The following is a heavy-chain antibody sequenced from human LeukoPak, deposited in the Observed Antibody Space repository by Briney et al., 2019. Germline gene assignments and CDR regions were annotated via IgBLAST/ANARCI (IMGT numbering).Heavy chain of an antibody. V-gene: IGHV3-21*01. CDR1: GFTFSTYN. CDR2: ISSGSSYI. CDR3: ARGPRVDIVVVPAALFDY. D-gene: IGHD2-2*03. Sequence: GGSLRLSCAASGFTFSTYNMNWVRQAPGKGLEWVSSISSGSSYIYYADSVKGRFTISRDNAKNSLYLQMNSLRAEDTAVYYCARGPRVDIVVVPAALFDYWGQGTLVTVSS. J-gene: IGHJ4*02.